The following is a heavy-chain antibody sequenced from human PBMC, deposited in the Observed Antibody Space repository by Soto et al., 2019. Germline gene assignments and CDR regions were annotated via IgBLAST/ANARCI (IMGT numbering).Heavy chain of an antibody. CDR1: GYTFTSYD. CDR3: ARVMRDSYGYLMVDY. J-gene: IGHJ4*02. CDR2: MNPNSGNA. V-gene: IGHV1-8*01. Sequence: GASVKVSCKASGYTFTSYDINWVRQATGQGLEWMGWMNPNSGNAGYAQKFQGRVTMTRNTSISTAYMELSSLRSEDTAVYYCARVMRDSYGYLMVDYWGQGTLVTVSS. D-gene: IGHD5-18*01.